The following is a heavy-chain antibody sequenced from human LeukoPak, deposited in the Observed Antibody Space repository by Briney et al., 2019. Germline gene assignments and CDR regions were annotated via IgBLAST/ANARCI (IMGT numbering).Heavy chain of an antibody. J-gene: IGHJ6*02. D-gene: IGHD6-19*01. V-gene: IGHV3-23*01. CDR1: GFTFSSYA. Sequence: GGSLRLSCAASGFTFSSYAMSWVRQAPGKGLEWVSAISGSGGSTYYADSVKGWFTISRDNSKNTLYLQMNSLRAEDTAVYYCAKDADSSGWYWLGSYYGMDVWGQGTTVTVSS. CDR3: AKDADSSGWYWLGSYYGMDV. CDR2: ISGSGGST.